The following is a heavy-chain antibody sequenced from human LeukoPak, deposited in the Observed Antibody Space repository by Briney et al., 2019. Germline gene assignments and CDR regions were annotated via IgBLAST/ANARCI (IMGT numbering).Heavy chain of an antibody. D-gene: IGHD6-13*01. V-gene: IGHV3-30-3*01. CDR3: ARGGAAAGTRWFDP. Sequence: PGGSLRLSCAASGFTFSSYAMHWVRQAPGKGLEWVAVISYDGSNKYYADSVKGRFTISRDNSKNTLYLQMNSLRAEDTAVYYCARGGAAAGTRWFDPWGQGTLVTVSS. CDR1: GFTFSSYA. J-gene: IGHJ5*02. CDR2: ISYDGSNK.